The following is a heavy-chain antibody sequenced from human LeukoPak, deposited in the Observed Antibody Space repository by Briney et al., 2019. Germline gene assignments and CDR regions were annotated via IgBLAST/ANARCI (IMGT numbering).Heavy chain of an antibody. J-gene: IGHJ4*02. Sequence: SETLSLTCSVSGGSISTYYWSWIRQPPGKGLEWIGYNYNRGTTNYNPSLKSRVTISVDRSKNQFSLSLTSVTAANTAVYYCARERASAGPHFEHWGRGILVTVSS. D-gene: IGHD6-13*01. V-gene: IGHV4-59*01. CDR3: ARERASAGPHFEH. CDR2: NYNRGTT. CDR1: GGSISTYY.